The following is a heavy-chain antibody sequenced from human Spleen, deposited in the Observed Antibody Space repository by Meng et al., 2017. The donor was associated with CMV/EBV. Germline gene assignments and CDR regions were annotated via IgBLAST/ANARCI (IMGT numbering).Heavy chain of an antibody. CDR2: ISADNGNT. D-gene: IGHD3-3*02. V-gene: IGHV1-18*01. CDR3: AIFSRTEGFDP. CDR1: GYTFSSFM. J-gene: IGHJ5*02. Sequence: SCKASGYTFSSFMISWLRQAPGQGLEWMGWISADNGNTNYAQNLQGRVTMTTDTFTSTAYMELRSLRPDDTAVYYCAIFSRTEGFDPWGQGTLVTVSS.